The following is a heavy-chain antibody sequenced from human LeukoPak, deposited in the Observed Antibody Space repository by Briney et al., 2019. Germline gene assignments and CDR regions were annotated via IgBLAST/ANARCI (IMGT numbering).Heavy chain of an antibody. CDR1: GYTFTSYD. V-gene: IGHV1-8*01. Sequence: ASVKVSCKASGYTFTSYDINWVRQATGQGLEWMGWMNPNSGNTGYAQKFQGRVTMTRNTSISTAYMELSSLRSEDTAVYYCARTELLLYYYYMDVWGKRTTVTVSS. D-gene: IGHD1-7*01. CDR3: ARTELLLYYYYMDV. CDR2: MNPNSGNT. J-gene: IGHJ6*03.